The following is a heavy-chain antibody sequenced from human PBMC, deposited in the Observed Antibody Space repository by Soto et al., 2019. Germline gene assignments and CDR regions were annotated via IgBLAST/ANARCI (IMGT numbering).Heavy chain of an antibody. V-gene: IGHV3-21*01. CDR3: ARDEGDYDFWSGYSNDPFDL. D-gene: IGHD3-3*01. CDR1: GFTLSDYS. CDR2: ISSGSSSI. J-gene: IGHJ5*02. Sequence: GRSLRLSCAASGFTLSDYSMNWVRQAPGKGLDWVSSISSGSSSIYYADSVKGRFTISRDNAKNSLFLQMNSLRAEDTAVYYCARDEGDYDFWSGYSNDPFDLWGQGTLVTVSS.